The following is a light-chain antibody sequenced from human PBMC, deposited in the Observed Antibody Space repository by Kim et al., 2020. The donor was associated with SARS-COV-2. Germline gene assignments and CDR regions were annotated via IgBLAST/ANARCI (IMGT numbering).Light chain of an antibody. CDR3: SSYTGSGTLV. CDR1: SSDVGGYNY. J-gene: IGLJ2*01. Sequence: QSALTQPASVSGSPGQSITISCTGTSSDVGGYNYVSWYQQYPSKVPKVLIYDVNNRPSGVSNRFSGSKSGNTASLTISGLQAEDEANYYCSSYTGSGTLVFGGGTQLTVL. CDR2: DVN. V-gene: IGLV2-14*03.